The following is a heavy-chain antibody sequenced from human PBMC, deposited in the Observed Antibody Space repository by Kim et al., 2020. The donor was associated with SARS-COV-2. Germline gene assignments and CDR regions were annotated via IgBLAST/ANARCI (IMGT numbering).Heavy chain of an antibody. D-gene: IGHD1-26*01. Sequence: KGRLTVSRDNAKNSLYLQMNSLRPDDSDLYYCAKDIGKIGGYCFLYWGQGTLVTVSS. V-gene: IGHV3-9*01. CDR3: AKDIGKIGGYCFLY. J-gene: IGHJ4*02.